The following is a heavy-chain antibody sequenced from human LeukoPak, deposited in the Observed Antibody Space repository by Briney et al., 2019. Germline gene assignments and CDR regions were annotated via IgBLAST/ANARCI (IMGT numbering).Heavy chain of an antibody. V-gene: IGHV4-31*01. CDR3: ARSGAWGLAARPVY. Sequence: SQTLSLTCTVSGGSISSGGYYWSWLRQHPGKGLEWIGYIYYSGSTYYNPSLKSQVTISVDTSKNQFSLKLSSVTAADAAFYFRARSGAWGLAARPVYWGQGTLVTVSS. CDR1: GGSISSGGYY. J-gene: IGHJ4*02. D-gene: IGHD6-6*01. CDR2: IYYSGST.